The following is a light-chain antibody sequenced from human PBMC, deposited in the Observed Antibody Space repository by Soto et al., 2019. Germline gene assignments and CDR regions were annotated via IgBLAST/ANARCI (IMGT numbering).Light chain of an antibody. CDR3: QQYYSIPFT. V-gene: IGKV4-1*01. Sequence: VMTQAPDSLAVSLGERATINCKSSQSVLYNSNNKNHLGWFQQKPGHPPKLLIYGASFRPSGVPDRFSGSGSVTDFTLTISSLQAEDVAVYYCQQYYSIPFTFGQGTKLEI. CDR1: QSVLYNSNNKNH. CDR2: GAS. J-gene: IGKJ2*01.